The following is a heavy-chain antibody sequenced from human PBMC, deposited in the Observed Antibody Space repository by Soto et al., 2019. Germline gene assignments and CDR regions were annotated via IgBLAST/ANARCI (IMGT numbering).Heavy chain of an antibody. D-gene: IGHD6-13*01. V-gene: IGHV4-34*01. CDR2: INHSGST. CDR3: ARGFWGIAALFSSLVNWFDP. CDR1: GGSFGGYY. Sequence: SETLCLSGSVYGGSFGGYYGSWIRQTPGKGLEWIGEINHSGSTNYNPSLKSRVTISVDTSKNQFSLKLSSVTAADTAVYYCARGFWGIAALFSSLVNWFDPWGQGTLVTSPQ. J-gene: IGHJ5*02.